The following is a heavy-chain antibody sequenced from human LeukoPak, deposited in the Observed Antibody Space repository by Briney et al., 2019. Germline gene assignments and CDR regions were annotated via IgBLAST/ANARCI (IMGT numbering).Heavy chain of an antibody. Sequence: GASVKVSCKASGYTFTNYDINWVRQATGQGLEWMGWMNPNSGNTGYAQRFQGRVTMTRNTSISTAYMEMSSLRSEDTAVYYCTREGPEVSQFWGQGTLVTVSS. D-gene: IGHD5-24*01. V-gene: IGHV1-8*01. CDR3: TREGPEVSQF. J-gene: IGHJ4*02. CDR2: MNPNSGNT. CDR1: GYTFTNYD.